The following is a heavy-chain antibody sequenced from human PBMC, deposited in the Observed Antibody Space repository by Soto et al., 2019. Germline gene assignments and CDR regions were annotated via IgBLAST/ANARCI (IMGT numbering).Heavy chain of an antibody. J-gene: IGHJ3*02. V-gene: IGHV3-33*01. CDR1: GFTFSSYG. CDR3: ATTAAHDAFDI. D-gene: IGHD2-2*01. CDR2: IWYDGSNK. Sequence: GGALRLSCAASGFTFSSYGMHWVRQAPGKGLEWVAVIWYDGSNKYYADSVKGRFTISRDNSKNTLYLQMNSLRAEDTAVYYCATTAAHDAFDIWGQGTMVTVSS.